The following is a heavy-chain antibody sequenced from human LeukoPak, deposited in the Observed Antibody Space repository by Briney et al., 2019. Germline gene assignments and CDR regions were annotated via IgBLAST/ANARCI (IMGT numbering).Heavy chain of an antibody. J-gene: IGHJ4*02. D-gene: IGHD3-10*02. Sequence: SQTLSLTCTVSGDSIDSGNSHWTWIRQPPGKGLEWLGSVYDSWNNYYNPSLESRITMSVDTSKNQYSLELSSVIAADTAVYYCASYFVGNGGRGYWGQGALVTVSS. CDR2: VYDSWNN. CDR3: ASYFVGNGGRGY. CDR1: GDSIDSGNSH. V-gene: IGHV4-30-4*01.